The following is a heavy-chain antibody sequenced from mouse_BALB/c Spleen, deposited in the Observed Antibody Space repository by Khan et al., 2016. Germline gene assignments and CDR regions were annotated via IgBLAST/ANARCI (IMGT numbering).Heavy chain of an antibody. V-gene: IGHV5-12-2*01. J-gene: IGHJ2*01. Sequence: EVELVESGGGLVQPGGSLKLSCAASGFTFSSYTMSWVRQTPEKRLEWVAYISNGGGSTYYPDTVKGRFTISRDNAKNTLYLQMSSLKSEDTAMYYCARQDYFDYWGQGTTLTVSS. CDR1: GFTFSSYT. CDR2: ISNGGGST. CDR3: ARQDYFDY.